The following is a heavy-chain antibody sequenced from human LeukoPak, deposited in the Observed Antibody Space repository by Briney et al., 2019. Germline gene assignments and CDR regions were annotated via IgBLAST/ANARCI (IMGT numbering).Heavy chain of an antibody. CDR1: GFTFSSYS. Sequence: GGSLRLSCAASGFTFSSYSMNWVRQAPGKGLEWVSSISSSSSYIYYADSVKGRFTISGDNAKNSLYLQMNSLRAEDTAVYYCARDSTMIVVVNYWGQGTLVTVSS. J-gene: IGHJ4*02. D-gene: IGHD3-22*01. V-gene: IGHV3-21*01. CDR3: ARDSTMIVVVNY. CDR2: ISSSSSYI.